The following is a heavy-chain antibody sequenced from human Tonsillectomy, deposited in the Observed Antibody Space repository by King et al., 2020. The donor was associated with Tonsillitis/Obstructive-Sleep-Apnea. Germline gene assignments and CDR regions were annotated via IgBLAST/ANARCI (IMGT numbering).Heavy chain of an antibody. CDR3: VKGRSVAGRFDY. CDR2: ISSNGGST. V-gene: IGHV3-64D*09. D-gene: IGHD6-19*01. Sequence: VQLVESGGGLVQPGGSLRLSCSASGFTFSSYTMHWVRQAPRKGLEYVSAISSNGGSTNYAESVKGRFSISRDNSKNTVFLQMSSLRPEDTAVYCCVKGRSVAGRFDYWGQGTLVTVSS. J-gene: IGHJ4*02. CDR1: GFTFSSYT.